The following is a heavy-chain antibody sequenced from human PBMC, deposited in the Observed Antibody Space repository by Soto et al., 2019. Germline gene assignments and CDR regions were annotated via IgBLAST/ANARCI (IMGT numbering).Heavy chain of an antibody. CDR3: ARDGGGQYYYYMDV. CDR2: ISAYNGNT. J-gene: IGHJ6*03. CDR1: GYTFTSYG. Sequence: ASVKVSCKASGYTFTSYGISWLRQAPGQGLEWMGWISAYNGNTNYAQKLQGRVTMTTDTSTSTAYMELRSLRSDDTAVYYCARDGGGQYYYYMDVWGKGTTVTVSS. V-gene: IGHV1-18*01. D-gene: IGHD3-16*01.